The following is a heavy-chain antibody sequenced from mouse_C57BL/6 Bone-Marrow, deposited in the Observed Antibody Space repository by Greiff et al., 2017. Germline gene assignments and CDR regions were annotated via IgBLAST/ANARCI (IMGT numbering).Heavy chain of an antibody. Sequence: VQLQQSGAELVKPGASVKMSCKASGYTFTSYWITWVKQRPGQGLEWIGDIYPGSGSTNYNEKFKSKATLTVDTSSSTAYMQLSSLTSEDSAVYYCARTLTTVVADAMDYWGQGTSVTVSS. V-gene: IGHV1-55*01. CDR1: GYTFTSYW. CDR2: IYPGSGST. D-gene: IGHD1-1*01. CDR3: ARTLTTVVADAMDY. J-gene: IGHJ4*01.